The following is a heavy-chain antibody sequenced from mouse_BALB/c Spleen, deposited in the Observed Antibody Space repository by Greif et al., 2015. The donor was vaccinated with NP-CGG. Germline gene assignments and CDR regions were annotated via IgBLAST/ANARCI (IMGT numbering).Heavy chain of an antibody. CDR2: IDPENGDT. V-gene: IGHV14-4*02. J-gene: IGHJ3*01. Sequence: EVQLQQSGAELVRSGASVKLSCTASGFNIKDYYMHWVKQRPEQGLEWIGWIDPENGDTEYAPKFQGKATMTADTSSNTAYLQLSSLTSEDTAVYYCNALGPDGYYEAYWGQGTLVTVSA. CDR1: GFNIKDYY. CDR3: NALGPDGYYEAY. D-gene: IGHD2-3*01.